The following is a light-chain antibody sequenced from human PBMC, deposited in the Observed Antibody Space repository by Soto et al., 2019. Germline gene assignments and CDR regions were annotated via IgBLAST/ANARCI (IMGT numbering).Light chain of an antibody. CDR1: SGSIASNY. J-gene: IGLJ2*01. V-gene: IGLV6-57*04. CDR2: EDN. Sequence: NFMLTQPHSVSESPGKTVTISCTRSSGSIASNYVQWYQQRPGSAPTTVIYEDNQRPSGVPDRFSGSIDRSSNSASLTISGLKTEDEAVCYCQSYDSSNHVVFGGGTQLTVL. CDR3: QSYDSSNHVV.